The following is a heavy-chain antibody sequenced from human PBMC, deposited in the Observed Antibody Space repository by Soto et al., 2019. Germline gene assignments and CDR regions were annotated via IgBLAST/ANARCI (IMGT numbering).Heavy chain of an antibody. CDR1: VFTFSSYS. Sequence: GGSLRLSCAASVFTFSSYSMNWVRQAPGKGLEWVSYISSSSSTIYYADSVKGRFTISRDNAKNSLYPQMNSLRDEDTAVYYCARDPPGGLRQLWYFDLWGRGTLVTVSS. D-gene: IGHD3-10*01. V-gene: IGHV3-48*02. J-gene: IGHJ2*01. CDR3: ARDPPGGLRQLWYFDL. CDR2: ISSSSSTI.